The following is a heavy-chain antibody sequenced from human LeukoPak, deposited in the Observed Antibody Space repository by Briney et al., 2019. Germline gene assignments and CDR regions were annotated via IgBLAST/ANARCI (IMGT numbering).Heavy chain of an antibody. CDR1: GGSVSSGSYY. CDR3: ARDKDVFDI. CDR2: IYYIGST. J-gene: IGHJ3*02. V-gene: IGHV4-61*01. Sequence: SETLSLTCTVSGGSVSSGSYYWSCIRQPPGKGLEWIGYIYYIGSTNYNPSLKSGVTISVDTSKNHFSVKLSSGTAGDMAVYYCARDKDVFDIWGQGTMVTVSS.